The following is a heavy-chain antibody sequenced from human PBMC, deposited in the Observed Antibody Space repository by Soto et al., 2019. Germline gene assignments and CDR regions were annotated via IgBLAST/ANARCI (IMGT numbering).Heavy chain of an antibody. J-gene: IGHJ4*02. D-gene: IGHD5-12*01. Sequence: GESLKISCKGSGYSFTSYWIGWVRQMPGKGLEWMGIIYPGDSDTRYSPSFQGQVTISADKSISTAYLQWSSLKASDTAMYYCARLPSYEMATILHFDYWGQGTLVTVSS. CDR2: IYPGDSDT. V-gene: IGHV5-51*01. CDR3: ARLPSYEMATILHFDY. CDR1: GYSFTSYW.